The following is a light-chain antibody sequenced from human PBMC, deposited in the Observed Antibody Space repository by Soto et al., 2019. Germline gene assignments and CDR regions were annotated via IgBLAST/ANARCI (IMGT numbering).Light chain of an antibody. CDR3: QQRSNWPPT. V-gene: IGKV3-11*01. CDR1: QSISSY. J-gene: IGKJ4*01. CDR2: DAS. Sequence: EIVLTQSPATLSLSPGERATLSCRASQSISSYLAWYQQKPGQAPRLLIYDASNRATGIPARFSGGGTGTAVTLTISSLEPEDFAVYYCQQRSNWPPTFGGGTKVEIK.